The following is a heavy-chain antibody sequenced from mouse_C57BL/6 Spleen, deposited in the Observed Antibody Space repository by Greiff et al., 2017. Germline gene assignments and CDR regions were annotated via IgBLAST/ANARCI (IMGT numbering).Heavy chain of an antibody. Sequence: VQLQQPGAELVKPGASVKLSCKASGYTFTSYWMQWVKQRPGQGLEWIGEIDPSDSYTNYNQKFKGKATLTVDTSSSTAYMQLSSLTSEDSAVYYCARRDLRYFDYWGQGTTLTVSS. J-gene: IGHJ2*01. CDR1: GYTFTSYW. D-gene: IGHD1-1*01. CDR3: ARRDLRYFDY. V-gene: IGHV1-50*01. CDR2: IDPSDSYT.